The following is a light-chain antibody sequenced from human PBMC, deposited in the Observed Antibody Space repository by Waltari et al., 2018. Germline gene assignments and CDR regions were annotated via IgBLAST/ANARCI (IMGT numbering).Light chain of an antibody. CDR2: AAS. CDR1: QNIKDY. CDR3: QQYSSYPFT. V-gene: IGKV1-16*02. Sequence: DIQMTQSPPSLSASVGDRVSITCRASQNIKDYLAWFHQKPGNAPKSLIYAASSLQRCVPSKFSGSGSGTHFTLPITSLQPEDFATYYCQQYSSYPFTFGPGTKVEIK. J-gene: IGKJ3*01.